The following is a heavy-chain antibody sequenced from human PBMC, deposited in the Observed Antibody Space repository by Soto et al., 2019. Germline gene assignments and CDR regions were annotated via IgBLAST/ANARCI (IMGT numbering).Heavy chain of an antibody. CDR3: ARSPSYYDSSKYYGY. V-gene: IGHV3-48*02. CDR2: ISSSSTTI. Sequence: EVQLVESGGGLVQPGGSLRLSCAASGFTFSSYGMNWVRQAPGKGLEWVSYISSSSTTIYYADSVKGRFTIFRDNAKNSLYLQLNSLRDEDTAVYYCARSPSYYDSSKYYGYWGQGTLVTVSS. D-gene: IGHD3-22*01. J-gene: IGHJ4*02. CDR1: GFTFSSYG.